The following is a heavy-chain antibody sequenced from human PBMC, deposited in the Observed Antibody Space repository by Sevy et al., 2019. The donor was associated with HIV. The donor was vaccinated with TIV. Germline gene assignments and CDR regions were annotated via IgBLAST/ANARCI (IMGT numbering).Heavy chain of an antibody. CDR1: GFTFNKYS. CDR2: LSFGCGQI. V-gene: IGHV3-23*01. J-gene: IGHJ4*02. CDR3: AREGCTRPHDF. Sequence: GGSLRLSCVASGFTFNKYSMSWVRQAPGKGLERVSTLSFGCGQINYVDSVKGRFTISRDDSKNTLYLQMNSLRAEDTAVYYCAREGCTRPHDFWGQGTLVTVSS. D-gene: IGHD2-8*01.